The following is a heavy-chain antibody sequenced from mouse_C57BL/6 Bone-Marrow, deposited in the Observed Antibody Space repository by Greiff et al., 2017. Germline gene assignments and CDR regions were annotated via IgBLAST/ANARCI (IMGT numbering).Heavy chain of an antibody. V-gene: IGHV1-74*01. J-gene: IGHJ4*01. Sequence: VQLQQPGAELVKPGASVKVSCKASGYTFTSYWMHWVKQRPGQGLEWIGRIHPSDSDTNYNQKFKGKATLTVDKSSSTSYRQLSSLTSEDSAVFYGAIDGSSSYSAMYYEVQGTAVTVSS. CDR3: AIDGSSSYSAMYY. CDR1: GYTFTSYW. D-gene: IGHD1-1*01. CDR2: IHPSDSDT.